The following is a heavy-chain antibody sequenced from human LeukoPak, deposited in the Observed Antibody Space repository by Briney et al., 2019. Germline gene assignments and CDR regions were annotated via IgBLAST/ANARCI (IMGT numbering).Heavy chain of an antibody. CDR3: ARPKFCTGSACFFDQ. CDR2: ISSGSDTI. J-gene: IGHJ4*02. V-gene: IGHV3-48*01. D-gene: IGHD2-8*02. CDR1: GFIFSNYI. Sequence: PGGSLRLSCAASGFIFSNYIMTWVRQAPGKGLEWVSYISSGSDTIYYADSVKGRFTISRDNAKNSLYLQLNSLRAEDTALYYCARPKFCTGSACFFDQWGQGTLVTVSS.